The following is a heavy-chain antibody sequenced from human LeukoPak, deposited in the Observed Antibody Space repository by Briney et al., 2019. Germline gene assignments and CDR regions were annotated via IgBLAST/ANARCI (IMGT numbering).Heavy chain of an antibody. D-gene: IGHD1-26*01. CDR1: GFTFSSYG. CDR2: IWYDGSNK. J-gene: IGHJ4*02. V-gene: IGHV3-33*01. CDR3: ARAGGYRGATRYFDY. Sequence: GGSLRLSCAASGFTFSSYGMPWVRQAPGKGLEWVAVIWYDGSNKYYADSVKGRFTISRDNAKNSLYLQMNSLRAEDTAVYYCARAGGYRGATRYFDYWGQGTLVTVSS.